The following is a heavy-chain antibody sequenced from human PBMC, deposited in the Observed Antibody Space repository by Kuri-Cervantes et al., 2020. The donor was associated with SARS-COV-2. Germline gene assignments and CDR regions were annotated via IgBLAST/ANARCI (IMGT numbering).Heavy chain of an antibody. J-gene: IGHJ6*02. V-gene: IGHV1-18*04. CDR2: ISAYNGNT. CDR3: ARDVLRFLEWLDYYYYYGMDV. Sequence: ASVKVSCKASGYTFTSYGISWVRQAPGQGFEWMGWISAYNGNTNYAQKLQGRVTMTTDTSTSTAYMELRSLRSDDTAVYYCARDVLRFLEWLDYYYYYGMDVWGQGTTVTVSS. CDR1: GYTFTSYG. D-gene: IGHD3-3*01.